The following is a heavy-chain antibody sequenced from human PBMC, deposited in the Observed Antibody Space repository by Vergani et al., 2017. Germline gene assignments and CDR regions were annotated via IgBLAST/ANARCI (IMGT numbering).Heavy chain of an antibody. CDR1: GYTFTSYG. CDR3: ARERVGGYSYGYDYYYGMDV. CDR2: ISAYNGNT. J-gene: IGHJ6*02. D-gene: IGHD5-18*01. V-gene: IGHV1-18*01. Sequence: QVQLVQSGAEVKKPGASVKVSCKASGYTFTSYGISWVRQAPGQGLEWMGWISAYNGNTNYAQKLQGRVTMTTDTSTSTAYMELRSLRSDDTAVYYWARERVGGYSYGYDYYYGMDVWGQGTTVTVSS.